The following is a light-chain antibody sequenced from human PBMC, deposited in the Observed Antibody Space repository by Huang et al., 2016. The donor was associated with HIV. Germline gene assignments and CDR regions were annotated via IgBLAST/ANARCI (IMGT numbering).Light chain of an antibody. J-gene: IGKJ2*01. CDR2: GTS. V-gene: IGKV3-20*01. CDR1: QTIRSNY. CDR3: QQYGNSPPYT. Sequence: EVVLTQSPGTLSLSPGERATLSCRASQTIRSNYFAWYQHKPGQAPRLLIYGTSNRATGIPDRVSGSGSGTDCTLTISRLEPEDFAVYYCQQYGNSPPYTFGQGTTLDIK.